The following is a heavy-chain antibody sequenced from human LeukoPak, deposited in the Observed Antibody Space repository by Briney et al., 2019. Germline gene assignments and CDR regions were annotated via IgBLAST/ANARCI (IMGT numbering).Heavy chain of an antibody. V-gene: IGHV3-9*03. J-gene: IGHJ4*02. CDR3: AKDGGPYGGIRGYFDH. Sequence: GRSLRLSCAASGFTFDDYAMHWVRHAPGKGLEWVSGISWNSGSIDYADSVKGRFTISRDNAKKFLFLQMNSLRVEDMALYYCAKDGGPYGGIRGYFDHWGQGTLVTASS. D-gene: IGHD4-23*01. CDR1: GFTFDDYA. CDR2: ISWNSGSI.